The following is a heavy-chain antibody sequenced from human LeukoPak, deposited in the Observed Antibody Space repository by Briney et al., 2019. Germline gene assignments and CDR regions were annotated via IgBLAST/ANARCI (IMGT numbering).Heavy chain of an antibody. V-gene: IGHV3-23*01. Sequence: GGSLRLSCAASGFTFSSHAMSWVRQAPGKGLEWVSAISISGGSTYYADSVKGRFTISRDNSKNTLYLQMNSLRPEDTAVYYCANEIRPNDHWGQGTLVTVSS. CDR1: GFTFSSHA. J-gene: IGHJ4*02. CDR2: ISISGGST. D-gene: IGHD4-17*01. CDR3: ANEIRPNDH.